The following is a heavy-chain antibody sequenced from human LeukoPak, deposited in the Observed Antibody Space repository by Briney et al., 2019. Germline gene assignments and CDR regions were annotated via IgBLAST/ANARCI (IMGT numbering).Heavy chain of an antibody. CDR1: GGSISSGGYY. Sequence: SQTLSLTCTVSGGSISSGGYYWSWIRQHPGKGLEWIGYIYYSGSTYYNPSLKSRVTISVDTSKNQFSLKLSSVTAADTAVYCCARGGGYDHGWFDPWGQGTLVTVSS. CDR3: ARGGGYDHGWFDP. V-gene: IGHV4-31*03. J-gene: IGHJ5*02. D-gene: IGHD5-12*01. CDR2: IYYSGST.